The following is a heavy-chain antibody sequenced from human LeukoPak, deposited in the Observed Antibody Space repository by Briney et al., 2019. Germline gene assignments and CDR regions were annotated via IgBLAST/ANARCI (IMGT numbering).Heavy chain of an antibody. CDR1: GFTFYTYA. D-gene: IGHD4-4*01. Sequence: GGSLRLSCAASGFTFYTYAMTWVRQAPGKGLEWVSTIIGSGGNTFYADSVKGRFTISRDNTKNTLSLQLTSLRAEDTGIYFCARDGGHPLTSYYRAYWGQGTLVTVSS. CDR3: ARDGGHPLTSYYRAY. CDR2: IIGSGGNT. J-gene: IGHJ4*02. V-gene: IGHV3-23*01.